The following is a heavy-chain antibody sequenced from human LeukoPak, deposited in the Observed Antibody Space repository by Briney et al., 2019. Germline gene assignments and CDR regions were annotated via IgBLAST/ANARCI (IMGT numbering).Heavy chain of an antibody. CDR2: IIPIFGTA. Sequence: SVKVSCKASGGTFSSYAISWVRQAPGQGLEWMGGIIPIFGTANYAQKFQGRVTITADESTSTAYMELSSLRSEDTAVYYCARAGAAGDAFDIWGQGTMVTVSS. D-gene: IGHD6-13*01. J-gene: IGHJ3*02. V-gene: IGHV1-69*13. CDR1: GGTFSSYA. CDR3: ARAGAAGDAFDI.